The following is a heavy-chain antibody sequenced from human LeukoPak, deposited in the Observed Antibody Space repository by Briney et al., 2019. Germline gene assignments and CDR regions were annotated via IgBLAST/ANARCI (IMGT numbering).Heavy chain of an antibody. CDR3: AKDSGGDYGGSLAFDI. Sequence: ASVTVSCTASGYTFTGYYIHWVRQAPGQGLEWMGWINPNSGGTNYAQKFQGWVTMTRDTPIKTAYMELSRLKYDDTAVYYCAKDSGGDYGGSLAFDIWGQGTMVTVSS. V-gene: IGHV1-2*04. CDR1: GYTFTGYY. J-gene: IGHJ3*02. D-gene: IGHD4-17*01. CDR2: INPNSGGT.